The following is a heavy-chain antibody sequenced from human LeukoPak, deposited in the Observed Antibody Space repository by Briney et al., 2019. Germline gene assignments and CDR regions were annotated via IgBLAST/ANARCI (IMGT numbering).Heavy chain of an antibody. V-gene: IGHV3-23*01. Sequence: PGGSLRLSCAASGFTFSNYVMTWVCLAPGKGLEWVSGISGSGGSTYYADSVKGRFTISRDNSKNTLYLQMSSLRVEDTAVYFCAKDKFRAECLGKSCYAPDSWGQGTLVTVSS. CDR1: GFTFSNYV. J-gene: IGHJ4*02. CDR2: ISGSGGST. D-gene: IGHD2-15*01. CDR3: AKDKFRAECLGKSCYAPDS.